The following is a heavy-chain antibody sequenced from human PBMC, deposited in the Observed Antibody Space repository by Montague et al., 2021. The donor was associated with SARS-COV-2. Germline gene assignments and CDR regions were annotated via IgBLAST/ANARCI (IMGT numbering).Heavy chain of an antibody. J-gene: IGHJ3*02. CDR2: IYSSGST. CDR3: ARLRGDYGGTYDTFDI. CDR1: GGSIRSRSYY. Sequence: SETLSLTCTVSGGSIRSRSYYWGWIRQPPGKGLEWIGGIYSSGSTYYNPSLKSRVTISVDTSKNQFSLKLSSVTAADTAVYYCARLRGDYGGTYDTFDIWGQGTMVTVSS. V-gene: IGHV4-39*01. D-gene: IGHD4-23*01.